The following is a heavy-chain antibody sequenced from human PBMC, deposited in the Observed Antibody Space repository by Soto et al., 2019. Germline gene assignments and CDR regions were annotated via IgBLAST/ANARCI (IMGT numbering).Heavy chain of an antibody. V-gene: IGHV4-30-4*01. CDR2: IYYSGST. Sequence: SETLSLTCTVSGGSISSADYHWSWIRQPPRKGLEWIGYIYYSGSTYYNPSLKSRVTISVDTSKNQFSLKLSSVTAADTAVYYCARDNGRYVSSVYYVDYYYYGMAVWRQGTTVTVSS. CDR1: GGSISSADYH. J-gene: IGHJ6*01. CDR3: ARDNGRYVSSVYYVDYYYYGMAV. D-gene: IGHD3-22*01.